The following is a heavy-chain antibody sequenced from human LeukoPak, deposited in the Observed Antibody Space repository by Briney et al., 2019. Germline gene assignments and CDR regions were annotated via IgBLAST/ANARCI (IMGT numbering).Heavy chain of an antibody. D-gene: IGHD6-13*01. V-gene: IGHV4-59*10. CDR3: ARGIADPYSFDS. Sequence: PSETLSLTCAVYGGSFSGYYWSWIRQPAGKGLEWIGRIYSTGSTNYSPSLKSRVTMSVDKSKNQFSLNLSSVTAADTAVYYCARGIADPYSFDSWGQGILVTVSS. J-gene: IGHJ4*02. CDR2: IYSTGST. CDR1: GGSFSGYY.